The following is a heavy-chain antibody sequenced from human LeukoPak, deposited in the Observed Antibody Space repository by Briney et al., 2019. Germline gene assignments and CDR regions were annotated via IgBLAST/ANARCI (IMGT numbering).Heavy chain of an antibody. V-gene: IGHV3-23*01. CDR2: MSGTRGSP. D-gene: IGHD3/OR15-3a*01. Sequence: GWAVRLSCLSSVFTFTSYPMSWVPPPPGKGLEWVPTMSGTRGSPSYANSLKRRFTNSRDNSTNTQHLKMRRLRAEVTAVYYCAEDWAGYFPYWGQGPLVTVFS. CDR1: VFTFTSYP. J-gene: IGHJ4*02. CDR3: AEDWAGYFPY.